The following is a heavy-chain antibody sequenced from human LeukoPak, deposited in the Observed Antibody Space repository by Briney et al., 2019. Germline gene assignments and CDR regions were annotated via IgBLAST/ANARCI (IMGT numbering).Heavy chain of an antibody. CDR2: IWYDGSNK. CDR3: ARDQGVVVVPAAILDY. D-gene: IGHD2-2*01. CDR1: GFTFSSYG. V-gene: IGHV3-33*01. Sequence: PGGSLRLSCAASGFTFSSYGMHWVRQAPGKGLEWVAVIWYDGSNKYYADSVKGRFTISRDNSKNTLYLQMNSLRAEDTAVYYCARDQGVVVVPAAILDYWGQGTLVTVSS. J-gene: IGHJ4*02.